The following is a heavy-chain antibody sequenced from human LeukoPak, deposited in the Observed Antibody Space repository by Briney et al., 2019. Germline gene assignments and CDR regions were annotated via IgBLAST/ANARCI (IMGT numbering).Heavy chain of an antibody. V-gene: IGHV3-33*01. CDR2: IWYDGSNK. CDR3: ARVPASAMSGFFDY. D-gene: IGHD5-12*01. CDR1: GFTFSSYG. Sequence: GRSLRLSCAASGFTFSSYGMHWVRQAPGKGLEWVAVIWYDGSNKYYADSVKGRFTISRDNSKNTLYLQMNSLRAEDTAVYYCARVPASAMSGFFDYWGQGTLVTVSS. J-gene: IGHJ4*02.